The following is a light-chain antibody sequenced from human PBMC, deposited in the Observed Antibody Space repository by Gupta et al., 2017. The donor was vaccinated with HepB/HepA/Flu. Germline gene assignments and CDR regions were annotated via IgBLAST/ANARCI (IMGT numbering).Light chain of an antibody. V-gene: IGKV4-1*01. CDR2: WAS. CDR1: QSVFHSSNNKNY. J-gene: IGKJ3*01. Sequence: DFVVTQSPDSLAVSLGDRATINCKSSQSVFHSSNNKNYLACYQQQPGQPPKLFIYWASTRESAVLDRFIGGGSCTAFSLTIISMLADDVAVYYCHQYYSSPPTFGAGTKVEIK. CDR3: HQYYSSPPT.